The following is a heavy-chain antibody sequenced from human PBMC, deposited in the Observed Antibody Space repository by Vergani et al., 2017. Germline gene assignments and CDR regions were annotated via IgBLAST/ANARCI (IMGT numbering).Heavy chain of an antibody. D-gene: IGHD6-19*01. Sequence: EVQLVESGGGLVQPGGSLRLSCAASGVTFSSYSMNWVRQAPGKGLEWVSYISSSSRTIYYADSVKGRFTISRDNAKNSLYLQMNSLRAEDTAVYYCAREGYHNSVWYLGWFDPWGQGTLVTVSS. J-gene: IGHJ5*02. CDR1: GVTFSSYS. CDR3: AREGYHNSVWYLGWFDP. CDR2: ISSSSRTI. V-gene: IGHV3-48*01.